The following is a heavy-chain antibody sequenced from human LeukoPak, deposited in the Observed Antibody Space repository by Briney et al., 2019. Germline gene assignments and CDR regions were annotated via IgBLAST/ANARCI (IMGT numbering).Heavy chain of an antibody. CDR3: ARAAYNWN. D-gene: IGHD1-20*01. CDR2: IDPSGTAL. V-gene: IGHV3-11*01. CDR1: GFTIRDYV. Sequence: GSLRLSCAASGFTIRDYVMSWVRQAPGKGLEWVSYIDPSGTALYYAGSVKGRFTVSRDNGKNSLSLQLRSLRAEDTALYYYARAAYNWNWGQGTLVTVSS. J-gene: IGHJ4*02.